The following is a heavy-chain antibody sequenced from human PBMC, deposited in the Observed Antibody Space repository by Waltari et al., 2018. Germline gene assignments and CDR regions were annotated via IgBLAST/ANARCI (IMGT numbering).Heavy chain of an antibody. CDR2: IRYDGMSK. Sequence: QVHLVESGGGVVQPGGSLRLSCAASGFTFTNFGMHWVRQAPGKGLEWVAFIRYDGMSKSHADSVKGRFTISRDNSKNTLYLQMDSLRAEDTAVYYCAKDLALYSYGPNFDYWGQGSLVTVSS. D-gene: IGHD5-18*01. CDR1: GFTFTNFG. CDR3: AKDLALYSYGPNFDY. V-gene: IGHV3-30*02. J-gene: IGHJ4*02.